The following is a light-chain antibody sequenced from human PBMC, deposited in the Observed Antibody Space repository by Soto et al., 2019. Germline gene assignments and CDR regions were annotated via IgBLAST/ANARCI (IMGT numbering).Light chain of an antibody. J-gene: IGKJ1*01. V-gene: IGKV1-5*01. CDR2: DAS. CDR3: QNYNSYSEE. CDR1: QSISSW. Sequence: DIQMTQSPSSLSASVGDIVTITCRASQSISSWLAWYQQKPGKAPKFLIYDASSLESGVPSRFSGSGSGTEFTLTISSLQPDDFATYYCQNYNSYSEEFGQGSKVDIK.